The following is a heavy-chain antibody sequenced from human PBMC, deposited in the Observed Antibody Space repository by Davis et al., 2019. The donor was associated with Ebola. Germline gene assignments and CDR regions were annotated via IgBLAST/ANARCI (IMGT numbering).Heavy chain of an antibody. CDR2: IIPIFGTA. CDR1: GGTFSSYA. CDR3: ATGLYYDSSGPLDAFDI. D-gene: IGHD3-22*01. J-gene: IGHJ3*02. V-gene: IGHV1-69*13. Sequence: SVKVSCKASGGTFSSYAISWVRQAPGQGLEWMGGIIPIFGTANYAQKFQGRVTITADESTSTAYMELSSLRSEDTAVYYCATGLYYDSSGPLDAFDIWGKGTTVTVSS.